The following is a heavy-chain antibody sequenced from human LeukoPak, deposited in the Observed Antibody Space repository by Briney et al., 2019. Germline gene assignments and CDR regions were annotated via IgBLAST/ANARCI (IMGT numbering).Heavy chain of an antibody. V-gene: IGHV3-21*01. D-gene: IGHD4-17*01. J-gene: IGHJ4*02. CDR3: ARECPAPECRTTVSFDY. CDR2: ISSSTTYI. CDR1: GFTFSDYS. Sequence: GGSLRLSCAASGFTFSDYSMNWVRQAPGEGLEWVSSISSSTTYIYYADSVEVLFTVSRDNAKKSLYLQINSLRAEATAVYYCARECPAPECRTTVSFDYWGQGTLVTVSS.